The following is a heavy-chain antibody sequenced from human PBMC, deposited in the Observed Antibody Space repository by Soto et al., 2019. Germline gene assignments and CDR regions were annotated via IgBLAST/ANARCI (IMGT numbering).Heavy chain of an antibody. CDR2: ISGSGTAI. CDR1: GFALIDY. J-gene: IGHJ4*01. V-gene: IGHV3-11*01. Sequence: QVQLVESGGGLVSPGGSLRLSCTASGFALIDYMSGIRQAPGRGLECVSYISGSGTAIYTADSVKGRFTVSKDDAKNSLYLQMNSLTAEDTAVYYCARDYSNKGFDYWGHGTLVTVSS. CDR3: ARDYSNKGFDY. D-gene: IGHD4-4*01.